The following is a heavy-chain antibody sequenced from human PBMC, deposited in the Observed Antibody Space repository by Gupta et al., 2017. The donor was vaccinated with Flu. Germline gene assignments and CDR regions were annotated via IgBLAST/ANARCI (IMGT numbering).Heavy chain of an antibody. CDR2: IYYSGST. V-gene: IGHV4-59*08. D-gene: IGHD6-19*01. J-gene: IGHJ5*02. Sequence: QVQLQESGPGLVKPSETLSLTCTVSGGSISSYYWSWIRQPPGKGLEWIGYIYYSGSTNYNPSLKSRVTISVDTSKNQFSLKLSSVTAADTAVYYCARHPIAVAGTVNWFDPWGQGTLVTVSS. CDR3: ARHPIAVAGTVNWFDP. CDR1: GGSISSYY.